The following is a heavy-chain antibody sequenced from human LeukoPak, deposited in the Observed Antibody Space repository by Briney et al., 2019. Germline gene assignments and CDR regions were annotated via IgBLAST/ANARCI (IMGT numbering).Heavy chain of an antibody. V-gene: IGHV1-46*01. CDR3: AKDLRWDHPGFDP. J-gene: IGHJ5*02. CDR2: INPGGGST. Sequence: ASVKVSCKASGYTFTSYYIHWVRQAPGQGLEWVGIINPGGGSTNYAQKFQDRVSITRDTSTSTVYMDLSSLTSEDTAVYYCAKDLRWDHPGFDPWGQGTLVIVSS. D-gene: IGHD1-26*01. CDR1: GYTFTSYY.